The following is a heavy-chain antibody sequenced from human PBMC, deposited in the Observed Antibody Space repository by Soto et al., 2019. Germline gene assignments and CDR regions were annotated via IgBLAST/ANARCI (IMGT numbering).Heavy chain of an antibody. J-gene: IGHJ5*02. V-gene: IGHV1-18*01. D-gene: IGHD2-2*01. Sequence: QGQLVQSGVEVKKPGASVKVSCSASGNTFTNFGVTWVRQAPGQGLEWMGWISPYTDDPSYAQKLQGRVTITIDTSTSTAYLDLRSLASDDTAVYYWARVIPGAEAWFHPWGQGTLVTVSS. CDR1: GNTFTNFG. CDR2: ISPYTDDP. CDR3: ARVIPGAEAWFHP.